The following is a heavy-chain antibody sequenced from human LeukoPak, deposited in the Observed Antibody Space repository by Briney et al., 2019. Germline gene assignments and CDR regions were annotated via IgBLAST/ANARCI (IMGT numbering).Heavy chain of an antibody. Sequence: SETLSLTCSVSGGSVSGSNYYWAWIRQPPGKGLEWIGEINHSGSTNYNPSLKSRVTISVDTSKNQFSLKLSSVTAADTAVYYCARARGGAVAGLYFDYWGQGTLVTVSS. CDR3: ARARGGAVAGLYFDY. D-gene: IGHD6-19*01. CDR1: GGSVSGSNYY. CDR2: INHSGST. V-gene: IGHV4-39*07. J-gene: IGHJ4*02.